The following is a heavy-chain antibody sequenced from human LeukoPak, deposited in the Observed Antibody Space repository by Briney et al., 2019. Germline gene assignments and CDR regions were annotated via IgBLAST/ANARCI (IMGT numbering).Heavy chain of an antibody. J-gene: IGHJ4*02. CDR1: GFTFSDYT. Sequence: GGSLRLSCSASGFTFSDYTMHWVRQAPGKRPEYVSAISSNGDSTYYADSVKGRFTIFRDNSKNTLYLQMSSLRTEDTAVYFCVKLPSPQRWLGADYFDYWGRGTLVTVSS. CDR2: ISSNGDST. D-gene: IGHD6-19*01. CDR3: VKLPSPQRWLGADYFDY. V-gene: IGHV3-64D*06.